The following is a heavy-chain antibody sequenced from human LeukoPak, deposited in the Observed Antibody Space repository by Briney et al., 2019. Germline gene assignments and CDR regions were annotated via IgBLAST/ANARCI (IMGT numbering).Heavy chain of an antibody. CDR2: INAGNGNT. CDR1: GYTFTSYA. V-gene: IGHV1-3*01. Sequence: ASVKVSCKASGYTFTSYAMHWVRQAPGQRLEWMGWINAGNGNTKYSQKFQGRVTITRDTSASTAYMELSSLRSEDTAVYYCARARFYYYDSSGYYRATTAEYFQHWGQGTLVTVSS. CDR3: ARARFYYYDSSGYYRATTAEYFQH. D-gene: IGHD3-22*01. J-gene: IGHJ1*01.